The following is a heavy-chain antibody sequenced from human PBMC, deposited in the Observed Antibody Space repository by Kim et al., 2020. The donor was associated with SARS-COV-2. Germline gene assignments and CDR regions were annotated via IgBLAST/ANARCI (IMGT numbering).Heavy chain of an antibody. CDR3: AKTLSGSYYGPFDY. V-gene: IGHV3-30*18. D-gene: IGHD1-26*01. CDR1: GFTFSSYG. CDR2: ISYDGSNK. Sequence: GGSLRLSCAASGFTFSSYGMHWVRQAPGKGLEWVAVISYDGSNKYYADSVKGRFTISRDNSKNTLYLQMNSLRAEDTAVYYCAKTLSGSYYGPFDYWGQ. J-gene: IGHJ4*02.